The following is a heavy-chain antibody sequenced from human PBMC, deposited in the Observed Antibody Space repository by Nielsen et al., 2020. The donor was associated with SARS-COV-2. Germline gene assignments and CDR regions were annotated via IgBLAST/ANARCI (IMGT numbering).Heavy chain of an antibody. D-gene: IGHD3-10*01. CDR2: ISSSSSYI. V-gene: IGHV3-21*01. CDR3: ARDDPYGSGNRTGEYYYYGMDV. Sequence: GESLKISCAASGFTFSSYSMNWVRQAPGKGLEWVSSISSSSSYIYYADSVKGRFTISRDNAKNSLYLQMNSLRAEDTAVYYCARDDPYGSGNRTGEYYYYGMDVWGQGTTVTVSS. CDR1: GFTFSSYS. J-gene: IGHJ6*02.